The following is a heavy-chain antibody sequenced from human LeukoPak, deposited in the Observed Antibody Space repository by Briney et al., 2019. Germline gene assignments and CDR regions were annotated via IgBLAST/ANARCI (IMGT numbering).Heavy chain of an antibody. J-gene: IGHJ4*02. D-gene: IGHD4-17*01. CDR2: IWHDGSHQ. V-gene: IGHV3-33*01. Sequence: GRSLGLSCSASGFSFSSYGMHWVRQAPGKGLEWVAVIWHDGSHQYYADSEKGRFTISRDNSRNTVYLQMDRLRVEDTAVYYCARDATEYGDSHFDWWGQGTLVTVSS. CDR1: GFSFSSYG. CDR3: ARDATEYGDSHFDW.